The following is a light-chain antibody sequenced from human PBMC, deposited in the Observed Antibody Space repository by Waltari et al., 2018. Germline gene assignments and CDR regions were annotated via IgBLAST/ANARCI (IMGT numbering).Light chain of an antibody. J-gene: IGKJ5*01. V-gene: IGKV1-33*01. CDR1: QDITHY. Sequence: DIQMTQSPSSLSASVGDRVTITCQASQDITHYLYWYQQKPGKAPKLLIYGASNVETGVPSRFSGGGSRTDFSFTISSLQPEDIATYYCQQYDNLPLTFGQGTRLEIK. CDR3: QQYDNLPLT. CDR2: GAS.